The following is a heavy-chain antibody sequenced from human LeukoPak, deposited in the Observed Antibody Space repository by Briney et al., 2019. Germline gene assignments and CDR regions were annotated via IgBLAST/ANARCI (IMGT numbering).Heavy chain of an antibody. Sequence: ASVKVSCKASGGTFSSYAINWVRQAPRQGLEWMGGIIPIFGTANYAQRFQGRVTITADESTSTAYMELSSLRSEDTAVYYCARETLGGRGYYYYGMDVWGQGTTVTVSS. D-gene: IGHD4-23*01. CDR1: GGTFSSYA. J-gene: IGHJ6*02. CDR2: IIPIFGTA. V-gene: IGHV1-69*13. CDR3: ARETLGGRGYYYYGMDV.